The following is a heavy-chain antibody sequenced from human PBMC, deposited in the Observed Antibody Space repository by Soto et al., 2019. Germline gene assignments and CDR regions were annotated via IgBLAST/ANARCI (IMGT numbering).Heavy chain of an antibody. CDR1: GGTFSTCA. Sequence: QVQLVQSGAEVKKPESSVKVSCKAPGGTFSTCAISWVRQAPGQGLEWMGGIIPMFGTANYAQRFQDRVTITADESPNTVYMELSSLRSEDTAVYFCASGIQLWLRRINNGYSGWGQGTLVTVSS. CDR2: IIPMFGTA. V-gene: IGHV1-69*12. CDR3: ASGIQLWLRRINNGYSG. J-gene: IGHJ4*02. D-gene: IGHD5-18*01.